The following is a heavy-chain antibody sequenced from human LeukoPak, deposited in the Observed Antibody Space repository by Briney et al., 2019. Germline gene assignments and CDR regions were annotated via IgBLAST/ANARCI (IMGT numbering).Heavy chain of an antibody. CDR2: ISWNSGII. CDR3: AKTVGATKLDAFDI. Sequence: GGSLRLTCAVSGFIFDDCAMHWVRQAPGKGLEWVSGISWNSGIIGYADSVKGRFTISRDNAKNSLYLQMNSLRAEDTAFYYCAKTVGATKLDAFDIWGQGTMVTVSS. J-gene: IGHJ3*02. D-gene: IGHD1-26*01. CDR1: GFIFDDCA. V-gene: IGHV3-9*01.